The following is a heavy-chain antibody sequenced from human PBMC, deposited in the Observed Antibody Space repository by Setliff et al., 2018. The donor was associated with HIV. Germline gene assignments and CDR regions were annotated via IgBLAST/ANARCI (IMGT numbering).Heavy chain of an antibody. J-gene: IGHJ4*02. CDR2: IYNRGYT. D-gene: IGHD3-10*01. CDR3: AGMFFYGSGSKSDFDY. CDR1: GGSIMSDGYY. Sequence: SETLSLTCTVSGGSIMSDGYYWNWIRQRPGKGLEWIGYIYNRGYTYYNPSLTSRVTTSIDTSQNQFSLRLSSVTVADTAVYYCAGMFFYGSGSKSDFDYWGQGTQVTVSS. V-gene: IGHV4-31*03.